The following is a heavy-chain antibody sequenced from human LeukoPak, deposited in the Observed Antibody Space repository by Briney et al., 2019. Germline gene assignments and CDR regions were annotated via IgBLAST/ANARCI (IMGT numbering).Heavy chain of an antibody. Sequence: ASVKVSCKASGYTFNTYGITWLRHAPAQGLEWMAWISTYNGNTKYGQKFQGRVTMKTDTSTTTAYMELRSLRSDDTAVYYCASPSGYYYGSGSYYSGGYYYYYGMDVWGQGTTVTVSS. D-gene: IGHD3-10*01. CDR2: ISTYNGNT. J-gene: IGHJ6*02. CDR1: GYTFNTYG. CDR3: ASPSGYYYGSGSYYSGGYYYYYGMDV. V-gene: IGHV1-18*01.